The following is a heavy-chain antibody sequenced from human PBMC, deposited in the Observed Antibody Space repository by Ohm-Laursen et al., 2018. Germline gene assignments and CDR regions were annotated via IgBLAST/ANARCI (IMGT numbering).Heavy chain of an antibody. V-gene: IGHV3-9*01. CDR2: INWNSGSI. J-gene: IGHJ2*01. CDR1: GFTFDDYA. D-gene: IGHD4-23*01. CDR3: ARYYGGPHLIYWYFDL. Sequence: SLRLSCSASGFTFDDYAMHWVRQAPGKGLEWVSGINWNSGSIGYVDSVKGRFTISRDNAKNSLYLQMNSLRAEDTAVYYCARYYGGPHLIYWYFDLWGRGTLVTVSS.